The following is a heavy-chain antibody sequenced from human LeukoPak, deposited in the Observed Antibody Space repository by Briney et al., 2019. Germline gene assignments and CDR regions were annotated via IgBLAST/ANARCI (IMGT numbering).Heavy chain of an antibody. D-gene: IGHD4-17*01. J-gene: IGHJ3*02. Sequence: PSETLSLTCTVSGGSISGYYWSWIRQSPGKGLEWIVYIYYSGSTNYNPSLKSRVTVSVDTSKNQFSLKLSSVTAADTAVYYCARLYGDYETPAFDIWGQGTMVTVSS. CDR3: ARLYGDYETPAFDI. CDR1: GGSISGYY. CDR2: IYYSGST. V-gene: IGHV4-59*08.